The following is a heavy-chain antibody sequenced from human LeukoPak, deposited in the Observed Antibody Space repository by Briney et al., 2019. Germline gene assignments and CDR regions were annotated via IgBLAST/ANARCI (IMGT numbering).Heavy chain of an antibody. V-gene: IGHV1-18*01. J-gene: IGHJ6*03. Sequence: ASVKVSCKASGYSFTNYGISWVRQAPGQGLQWMGWISVNNADTNYAQNFQGRVTMTTDTSTSTAYMELRSLRSDDTAVYYCARAVSFDWLLKIYYYYYYMDVWGKGTTVTISS. CDR2: ISVNNADT. CDR1: GYSFTNYG. CDR3: ARAVSFDWLLKIYYYYYYMDV. D-gene: IGHD3-9*01.